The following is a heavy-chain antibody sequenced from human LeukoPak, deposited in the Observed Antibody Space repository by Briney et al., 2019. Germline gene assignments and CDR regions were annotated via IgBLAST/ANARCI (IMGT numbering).Heavy chain of an antibody. D-gene: IGHD6-25*01. V-gene: IGHV1-46*01. J-gene: IGHJ3*02. CDR2: IHPTVGDT. CDR3: ARYGFSSVWQGGWHAFDI. CDR1: GYTFTSYY. Sequence: ASVKVSCKASGYTFTSYYLHGVRQAPGQGLEGMGIIHPTVGDTTDAQKFQGRVTRTRDMSTGTVYMDLSSVRSEDTAVYYCARYGFSSVWQGGWHAFDIWGQGTTVTVSS.